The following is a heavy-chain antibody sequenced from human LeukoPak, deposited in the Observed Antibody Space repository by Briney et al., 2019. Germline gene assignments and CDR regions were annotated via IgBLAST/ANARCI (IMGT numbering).Heavy chain of an antibody. V-gene: IGHV1-18*01. CDR1: GYTFTSYG. CDR3: ARITARITMIVVVASHAFDI. CDR2: ISAYNGNT. Sequence: ASVKVSCKASGYTFTSYGISWVQQAPGQGLEWMGWISAYNGNTNYAQKLQGRVTMTTDTSTNTAYMELRSLRSDDTAVYYCARITARITMIVVVASHAFDIWGQGTMVTVSS. D-gene: IGHD3-22*01. J-gene: IGHJ3*02.